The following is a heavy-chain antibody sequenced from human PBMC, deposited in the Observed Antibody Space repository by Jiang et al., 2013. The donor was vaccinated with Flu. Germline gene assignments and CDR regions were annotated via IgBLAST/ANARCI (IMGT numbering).Heavy chain of an antibody. J-gene: IGHJ4*02. Sequence: ETLSLTCTVSGGPISSSSYYWGWIRQPPGKGLEWIGSIYYSGSTYYNPSLKSRVTISVDTSKNQFSLKLSSVTAADTAVYYCARRRCSGGSCHFDYWGQGTLVTVSS. V-gene: IGHV4-39*01. D-gene: IGHD2-15*01. CDR2: IYYSGST. CDR1: GGPISSSSYY. CDR3: ARRRCSGGSCHFDY.